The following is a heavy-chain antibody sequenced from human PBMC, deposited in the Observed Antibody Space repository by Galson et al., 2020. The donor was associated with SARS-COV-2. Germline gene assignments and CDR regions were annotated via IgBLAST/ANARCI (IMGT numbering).Heavy chain of an antibody. D-gene: IGHD2-15*01. CDR2: INPNSGGT. J-gene: IGHJ6*02. V-gene: IGHV1-2*04. CDR3: ARGDCSGGSCYSGPNCGMDV. Sequence: ASVKVSCKASGYTFTGYYMHWVRQAPGQGLEWMGWINPNSGGTNYAQKFQGWVTMTRDTSISTAYMELRRLRSDDTAVYYCARGDCSGGSCYSGPNCGMDVWGQGTTVTVSS. CDR1: GYTFTGYY.